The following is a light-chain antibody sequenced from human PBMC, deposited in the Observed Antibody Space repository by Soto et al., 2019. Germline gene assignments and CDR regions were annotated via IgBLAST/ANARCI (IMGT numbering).Light chain of an antibody. CDR2: GAS. CDR1: QSFRGL. V-gene: IGKV3-11*01. Sequence: GSLSLSPGERATLSCRASQSFRGLLAWYQQKTGQAPRLLISGASNRAAGIPARFSGIGSGTDFSLPISSLEPEDFAVYYCQQNSNLQGTFGQGTKVDIK. J-gene: IGKJ1*01. CDR3: QQNSNLQGT.